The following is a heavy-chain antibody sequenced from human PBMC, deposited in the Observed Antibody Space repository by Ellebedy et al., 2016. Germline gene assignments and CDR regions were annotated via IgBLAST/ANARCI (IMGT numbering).Heavy chain of an antibody. D-gene: IGHD1-26*01. Sequence: GGSLRLSCAASGFTFSSYAMHWVRQAPGKGLEWVAVISYDGSNKYYADSVKGRFTISRDNSKNTLYLQMNSLRAEDTAVYYCATHALSGSYYYYGMDVWGQGTTVTVSS. CDR1: GFTFSSYA. CDR3: ATHALSGSYYYYGMDV. CDR2: ISYDGSNK. J-gene: IGHJ6*02. V-gene: IGHV3-30-3*01.